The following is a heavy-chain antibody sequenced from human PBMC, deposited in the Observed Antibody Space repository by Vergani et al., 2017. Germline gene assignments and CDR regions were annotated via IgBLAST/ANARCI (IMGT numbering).Heavy chain of an antibody. CDR2: ISYDGSNK. D-gene: IGHD6-13*01. CDR3: ARGGSSSWYYFDY. CDR1: GFTFSSYA. Sequence: QVQLVESGGGVVQPGRSLRLSCAASGFTFSSYAMHWVRQAPGKGLEWVAVISYDGSNKYYADSVKGRFTISRDNSKNTLYLQMNSLRAEDTAVYYCARGGSSSWYYFDYWGQGTLVTVSS. V-gene: IGHV3-30-3*01. J-gene: IGHJ4*02.